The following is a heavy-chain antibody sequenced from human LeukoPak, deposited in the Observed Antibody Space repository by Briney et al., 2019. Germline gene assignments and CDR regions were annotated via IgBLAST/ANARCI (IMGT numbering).Heavy chain of an antibody. CDR3: ARSISMIVVVYAAFDV. V-gene: IGHV3-11*01. CDR1: GFTFSDYY. Sequence: GGSLRLSCAASGFTFSDYYMSWIRQAPGKGLEWVSYISSSGSTIYYADSVKGRFTVSRDNAKNSLSLQMNSLRAEDTAVYYCARSISMIVVVYAAFDVWGQGTMVTVSS. CDR2: ISSSGSTI. D-gene: IGHD3-22*01. J-gene: IGHJ3*01.